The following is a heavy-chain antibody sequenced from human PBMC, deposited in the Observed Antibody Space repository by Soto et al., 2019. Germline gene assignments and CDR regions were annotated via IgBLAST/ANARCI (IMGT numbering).Heavy chain of an antibody. D-gene: IGHD2-15*01. CDR2: IYSGGST. CDR1: GFTVSSNY. V-gene: IGHV3-53*01. Sequence: GGSLRLSCAASGFTVSSNYMSWVRQAPGKGLEWVSVIYSGGSTYYADSVKGRFTISRDNSKNTLYLQMNSLRAEDTAVYYCARSKPNIVVVVAATDDRDYYYGMDVWGQGTTVTVSS. J-gene: IGHJ6*02. CDR3: ARSKPNIVVVVAATDDRDYYYGMDV.